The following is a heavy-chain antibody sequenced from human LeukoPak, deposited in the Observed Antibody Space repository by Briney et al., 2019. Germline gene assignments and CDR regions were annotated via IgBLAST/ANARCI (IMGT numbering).Heavy chain of an antibody. V-gene: IGHV4-34*01. CDR3: ASLGYGSGVYYYYYYYMDV. CDR2: INHSGST. J-gene: IGHJ6*03. Sequence: SETLSLTCAVYGGSFSGYYWSWIRQPPGKGLEWIGEINHSGSTYYNPSLKSRVTISVDTSKNQFSLKLSSVTAADTAVYYCASLGYGSGVYYYYYYYMDVWGKGTTVTISS. CDR1: GGSFSGYY. D-gene: IGHD3-10*01.